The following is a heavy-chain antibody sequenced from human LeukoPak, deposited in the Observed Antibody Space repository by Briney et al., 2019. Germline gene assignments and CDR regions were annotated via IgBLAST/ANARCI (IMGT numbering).Heavy chain of an antibody. D-gene: IGHD2-2*01. J-gene: IGHJ4*02. CDR1: GFTFGDYA. CDR2: ISGRGANT. V-gene: IGHV3-23*01. Sequence: GGSLRLSCTASGFTFGDYAMSWFSQAPGKRLEWVSAISGRGANTYYADSVKGRFTISRDNSKNTLYMQMNSLRAEDTAVYYCAKAVVIVPTATPFDYWGQGTLVTVSS. CDR3: AKAVVIVPTATPFDY.